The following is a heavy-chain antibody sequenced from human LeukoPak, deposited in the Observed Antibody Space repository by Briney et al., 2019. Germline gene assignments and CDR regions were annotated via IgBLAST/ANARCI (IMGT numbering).Heavy chain of an antibody. D-gene: IGHD3-22*01. V-gene: IGHV4-59*08. CDR2: IYYSGST. Sequence: NPSETLALTCTVSGGSIFNYYWSWIRQPPGKGLEWIGYIYYSGSTNYNPSLKSRATISVDTSKNQFSLKLSSVTAADTAVYHCARRAGGYYLYYFDYWGQGTLVTVSS. J-gene: IGHJ4*02. CDR1: GGSIFNYY. CDR3: ARRAGGYYLYYFDY.